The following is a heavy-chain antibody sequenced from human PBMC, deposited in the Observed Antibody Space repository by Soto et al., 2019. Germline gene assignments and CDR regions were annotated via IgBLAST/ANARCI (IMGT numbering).Heavy chain of an antibody. CDR3: AKQASYWHGGGGWIDP. CDR2: IGTQHDT. CDR1: GFTFSAYD. V-gene: IGHV3-13*01. Sequence: EVQLVESGGGLVQPGGSLRLSCAASGFTFSAYDMHWVRQATGKGLEWVSAIGTQHDTYYPDSVKGRFTISRENAKNSLYFQMNSLGAGEPAVYYCAKQASYWHGGGGWIDPWGQGTLVTVSS. J-gene: IGHJ5*02. D-gene: IGHD2-8*02.